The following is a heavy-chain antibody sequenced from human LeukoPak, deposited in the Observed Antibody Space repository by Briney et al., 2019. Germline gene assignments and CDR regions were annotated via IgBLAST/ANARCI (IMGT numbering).Heavy chain of an antibody. CDR2: ISSSSSYT. V-gene: IGHV3-11*05. CDR3: ARDIAVAAHFDY. D-gene: IGHD6-19*01. CDR1: GFTFSDYY. J-gene: IGHJ4*02. Sequence: GGSLRLSRAASSGFTFSDYYMSWIRQAPGKGLEWVSHISSSSSYTMYADSVKGRFTISRDNAKNSLYLQMNSLRVEDTAVYYCARDIAVAAHFDYWGQGTLVTVSS.